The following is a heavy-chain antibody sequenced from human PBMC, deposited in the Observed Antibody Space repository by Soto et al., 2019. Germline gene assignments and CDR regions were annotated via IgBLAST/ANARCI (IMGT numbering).Heavy chain of an antibody. V-gene: IGHV4-34*01. Sequence: QVQLQQWGAGLLKPSETLSLTCAVYGGSFSGYYWSWIRQPPGKGLEWIGEINHSGSTNYNPSLKSRVTISVDTSKNQFSLKLSSVTAADTAVYYSARGEGELGDYWGQGTLVTVSS. CDR3: ARGEGELGDY. J-gene: IGHJ4*02. CDR2: INHSGST. D-gene: IGHD3-16*01. CDR1: GGSFSGYY.